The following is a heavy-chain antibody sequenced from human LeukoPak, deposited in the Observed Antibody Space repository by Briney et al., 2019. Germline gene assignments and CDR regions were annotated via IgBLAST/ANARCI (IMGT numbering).Heavy chain of an antibody. CDR2: IYYSGST. CDR1: GGSISSYY. J-gene: IGHJ4*02. D-gene: IGHD1-26*01. V-gene: IGHV4-59*01. Sequence: SETLSLTCTVSGGSISSYYWSWTRQPPGKGLEWIGYIYYSGSTNYNPSLKSRVTISVDTSKNQFSLKLSSVTAADTAVYYCARGPAGGPYFDYWGQGTLVTVSS. CDR3: ARGPAGGPYFDY.